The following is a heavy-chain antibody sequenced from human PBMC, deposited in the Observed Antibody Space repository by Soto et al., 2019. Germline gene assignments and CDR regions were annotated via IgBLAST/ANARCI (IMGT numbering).Heavy chain of an antibody. V-gene: IGHV3-23*01. CDR3: ARAPSPLWFGELLTY. D-gene: IGHD3-10*01. Sequence: PGGSLRLSCAASGFTFSIYAMSWVRHAPGKGLEWVSAISGSGGSTYYADSVKGRFTISRDNSKNTLYLQMNSLRAEDTAVYYCARAPSPLWFGELLTYWGQGTLVTVSS. CDR2: ISGSGGST. J-gene: IGHJ4*02. CDR1: GFTFSIYA.